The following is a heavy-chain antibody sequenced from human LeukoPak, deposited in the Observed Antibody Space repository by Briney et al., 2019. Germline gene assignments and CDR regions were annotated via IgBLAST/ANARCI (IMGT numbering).Heavy chain of an antibody. Sequence: GGSLRLSCAAYGFTFSSYAMSWVRQAPGKGLEWVSAISGSGGSTYYADSVKGRFTISRDNSKNTLYLQMNSLRAEDTAVYCCAKFSSVAGTGYFDYWGQGTLVTVSS. V-gene: IGHV3-23*01. CDR2: ISGSGGST. CDR3: AKFSSVAGTGYFDY. J-gene: IGHJ4*02. D-gene: IGHD6-19*01. CDR1: GFTFSSYA.